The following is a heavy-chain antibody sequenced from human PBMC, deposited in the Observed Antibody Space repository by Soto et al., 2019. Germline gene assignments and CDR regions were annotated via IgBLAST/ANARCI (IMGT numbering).Heavy chain of an antibody. J-gene: IGHJ3*02. D-gene: IGHD3-22*01. CDR3: ARTTMIVSSLNPAAFDI. CDR2: IYYSGTT. CDR1: GSSISTSSYY. V-gene: IGHV4-39*01. Sequence: SETLSLTCIVSGSSISTSSYYWASIRQTPGKGLEWIGTIYYSGTTYYNPSLKSRVTIFVDTSKNQFSLKLSSMTAADTAVYYCARTTMIVSSLNPAAFDIWGQGTMVT.